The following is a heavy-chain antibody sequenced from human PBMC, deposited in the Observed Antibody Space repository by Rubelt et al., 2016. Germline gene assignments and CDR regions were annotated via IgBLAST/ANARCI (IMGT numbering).Heavy chain of an antibody. D-gene: IGHD6-6*01. CDR2: IIPILGIA. Sequence: QVQLVQSGAEVKKPGSSVKVSCKASGGTFSSYAISWVRQAPGPGLEWMGRIIPILGIATYAQKFQGRVTITADNSTSTAYMELRRLRSVDTAVKYCASSLPNRVGMAARDYYCSSGMDVWGQCTTITVSS. CDR1: GGTFSSYA. CDR3: ASSLPNRVGMAARDYYCSSGMDV. J-gene: IGHJ6*02. V-gene: IGHV1-69*04.